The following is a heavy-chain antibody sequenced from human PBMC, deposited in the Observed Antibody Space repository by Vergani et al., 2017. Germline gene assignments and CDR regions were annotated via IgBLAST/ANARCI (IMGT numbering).Heavy chain of an antibody. J-gene: IGHJ2*01. CDR1: GGSISSYY. D-gene: IGHD6-13*01. CDR2: IYYSGST. Sequence: QLQLQESGPGLVKPSETLSLTCTVSGGSISSYYWSWIRQPPGKGLEWIGYIYYSGSTNYNPSLKSRVTISVDTSKNQFSLKLSSVTAADTAVYYCARVGIAAADPLSEENWYFDLGGRGTLVTVSS. CDR3: ARVGIAAADPLSEENWYFDL. V-gene: IGHV4-59*01.